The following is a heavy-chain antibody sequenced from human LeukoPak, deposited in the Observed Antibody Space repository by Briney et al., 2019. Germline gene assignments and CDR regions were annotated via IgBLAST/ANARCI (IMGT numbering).Heavy chain of an antibody. D-gene: IGHD6-19*01. V-gene: IGHV4-38-2*01. CDR2: IYHSGST. CDR3: ARGDGSGWSSNWFDP. Sequence: SETLSLTCAVSGYSISSGYYWGWIRQPPGKGPEWIGSIYHSGSTYYNPSLKSRVTISVDTSKNQFSLKLSSVTAADTAVYYCARGDGSGWSSNWFDPWGQGTLVTVSS. CDR1: GYSISSGYY. J-gene: IGHJ5*02.